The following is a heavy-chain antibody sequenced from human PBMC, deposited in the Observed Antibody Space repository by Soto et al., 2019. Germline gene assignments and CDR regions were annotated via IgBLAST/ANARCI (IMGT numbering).Heavy chain of an antibody. J-gene: IGHJ6*02. CDR1: GGTFSSYT. CDR2: IIPILGIA. V-gene: IGHV1-69*02. CDR3: ALADYYYGMDV. Sequence: QVQLVQSGAEVKKPGSSVKVSCKASGGTFSSYTISWVRQAPGQGLEWMGRIIPILGIANYAQKFQGRVTITADKPTSTAYMELSSLRSEDTAVYYCALADYYYGMDVWGQGTTVTVSS.